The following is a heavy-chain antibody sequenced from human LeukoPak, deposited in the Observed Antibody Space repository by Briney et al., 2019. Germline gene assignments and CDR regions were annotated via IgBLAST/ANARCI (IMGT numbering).Heavy chain of an antibody. D-gene: IGHD4-17*01. J-gene: IGHJ4*02. Sequence: GGSLRLSCAASGFTFSSYSMNWVRQAPGKGLEWVSYITFSSSIIYYADSVRGRFTISRDNAKNSLYLQMNSLRAEDTAVYYCARDRLHYGEYEKTFDYWGQGTLVTVSS. CDR3: ARDRLHYGEYEKTFDY. V-gene: IGHV3-48*01. CDR2: ITFSSSII. CDR1: GFTFSSYS.